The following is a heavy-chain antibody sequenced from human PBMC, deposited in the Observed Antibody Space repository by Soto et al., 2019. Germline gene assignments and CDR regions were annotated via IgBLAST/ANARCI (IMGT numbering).Heavy chain of an antibody. V-gene: IGHV4-31*11. J-gene: IGHJ4*02. CDR3: ARAAATGHPVVPDY. CDR2: IYYSGIN. Sequence: QVHLQESGPGLVKPSQTLSLTCAVSGDSISSGGYYWNWIRQHPGKGLEWVGYIYYSGINQYNPSLKSRVALSVDASKHQNSLKVSSVTAADTAVYYCARAAATGHPVVPDYWGQGTLVTVAS. CDR1: GDSISSGGYY. D-gene: IGHD2-15*01.